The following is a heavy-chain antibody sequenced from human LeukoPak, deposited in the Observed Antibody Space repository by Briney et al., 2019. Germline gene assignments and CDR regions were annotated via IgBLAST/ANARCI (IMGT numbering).Heavy chain of an antibody. CDR3: AKIPSSAQSNFDH. Sequence: GGSLRLSCAASGFTFSTYAMHCVRQAPGKGLEWVAFIWPDGSKKYYADSVKGRFAISRENSKNTVYLQMNDLRPEDTALYFCAKIPSSAQSNFDHWGQGTLLTVSS. CDR1: GFTFSTYA. J-gene: IGHJ4*02. CDR2: IWPDGSKK. D-gene: IGHD6-25*01. V-gene: IGHV3-30*02.